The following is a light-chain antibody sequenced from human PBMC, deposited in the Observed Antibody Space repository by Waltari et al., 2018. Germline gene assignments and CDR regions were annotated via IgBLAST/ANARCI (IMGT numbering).Light chain of an antibody. CDR1: RDIANN. V-gene: IGKV1-6*02. J-gene: IGKJ4*01. Sequence: IQMTQSPSSLSQSIGDTVTITCRASRDIANNLNWYQQQSGNAPKLLNYRASSLQSGVPSRFSGSGSGTDFSLTISSLQPEDFATYYCQQGYDFPCTFGRGTKVEIK. CDR3: QQGYDFPCT. CDR2: RAS.